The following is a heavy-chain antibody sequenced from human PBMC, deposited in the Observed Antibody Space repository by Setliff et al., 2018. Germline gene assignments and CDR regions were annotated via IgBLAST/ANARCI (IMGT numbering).Heavy chain of an antibody. CDR2: ISPILGAT. V-gene: IGHV1-69*13. CDR3: ARELRSPYWHLDS. J-gene: IGHJ5*01. Sequence: SVKVSCKGSGHILTSYGITWVRQAPGQGLDWMGWISPILGATNYAQNFQGRVTITADESTSTGYMELRSLRSDDTAVYYCARELRSPYWHLDSWGQGTQVTVSS. CDR1: GHILTSYG. D-gene: IGHD3-16*01.